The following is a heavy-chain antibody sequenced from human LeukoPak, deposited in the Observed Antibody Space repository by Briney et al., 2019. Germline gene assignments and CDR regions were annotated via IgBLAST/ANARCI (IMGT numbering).Heavy chain of an antibody. D-gene: IGHD2-15*01. V-gene: IGHV3-23*01. J-gene: IGHJ4*02. CDR1: GFTFSSYA. CDR2: ISGSGGST. CDR3: AKLLRGGYCSGGNCYHSAYFFDY. Sequence: PGGSLRLSCAASGFTFSSYAMSWVRQAPGKGLEWVSAISGSGGSTYYADSVKGRFTISRDNSKNTLYLQMNSLRAEDTAVYYCAKLLRGGYCSGGNCYHSAYFFDYWGQGTLVTVSS.